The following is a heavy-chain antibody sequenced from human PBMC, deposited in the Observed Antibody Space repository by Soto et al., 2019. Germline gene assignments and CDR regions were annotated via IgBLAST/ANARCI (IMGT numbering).Heavy chain of an antibody. CDR1: GGSISSSSYY. CDR2: IYYSGST. D-gene: IGHD5-18*01. CDR3: ARLRGYGNWFDP. J-gene: IGHJ5*02. Sequence: SETLSLTCTVSGGSISSSSYYWGWIRQPPGKGLEWIGSIYYSGSTYYNPSLKSRVTISVDTSKNQFSLKLSSVTAADTAVYYCARLRGYGNWFDPWGQGTLVTVSS. V-gene: IGHV4-39*01.